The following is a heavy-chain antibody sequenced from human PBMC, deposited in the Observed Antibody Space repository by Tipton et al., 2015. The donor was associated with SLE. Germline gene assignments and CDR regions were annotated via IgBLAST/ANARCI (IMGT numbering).Heavy chain of an antibody. J-gene: IGHJ4*02. CDR3: ARDGDGSDY. CDR2: VFSSVHI. V-gene: IGHV4-61*02. D-gene: IGHD6-25*01. Sequence: TLSLTCTVSGGSISSGRYFWSWIRQPAGKGLEWIGRVFSSVHINYNPSLKSRVTISVDTSKNQFSLKLRSLTAADTAIYYCARDGDGSDYWGQGTLVTVSS. CDR1: GGSISSGRYF.